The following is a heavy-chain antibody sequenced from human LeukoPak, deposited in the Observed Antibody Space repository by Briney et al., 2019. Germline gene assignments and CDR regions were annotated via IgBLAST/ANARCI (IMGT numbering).Heavy chain of an antibody. J-gene: IGHJ4*02. V-gene: IGHV3-23*01. CDR3: ATSSGWYPKYFDY. D-gene: IGHD6-19*01. Sequence: PGGSLRLSCAASGFTFSSYPMSWVRQAPGKGLESVSAISGSGGDTYYADSVKGRFTISRDNSKNTLYLQMNSLRAEDTALYYCATSSGWYPKYFDYWGQGTLVTVSS. CDR2: ISGSGGDT. CDR1: GFTFSSYP.